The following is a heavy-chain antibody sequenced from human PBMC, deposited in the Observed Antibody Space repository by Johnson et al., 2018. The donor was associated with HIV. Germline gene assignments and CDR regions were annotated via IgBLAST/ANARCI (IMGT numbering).Heavy chain of an antibody. CDR3: AKGMGLSIGELSDAFHF. V-gene: IGHV3-30*18. CDR2: ISYDGSSK. Sequence: QVQLVESGGGVVQPGRSLRLSCAASGFTFSSYGMHWVRQAPGKGLEWVAVISYDGSSKYYADSVKGRFTISRDNSKNTLNLQMNSLRPEDTAVYYCAKGMGLSIGELSDAFHFWGLGTVVTVSS. J-gene: IGHJ3*01. CDR1: GFTFSSYG. D-gene: IGHD3-10*01.